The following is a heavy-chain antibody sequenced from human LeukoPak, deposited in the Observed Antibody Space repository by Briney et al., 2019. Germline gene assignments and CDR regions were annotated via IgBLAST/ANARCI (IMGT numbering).Heavy chain of an antibody. Sequence: GGSLRLSCAASGFTVSSNYMSWVRQAPGKGLEWVSVIYSGGSTYCADSVKGRFTISRDNSKNTLYLQMNSLRAEDTAVYYCARGLNVVVPAAMNYFDYWGQGTLVTVSS. CDR3: ARGLNVVVPAAMNYFDY. CDR2: IYSGGST. D-gene: IGHD2-2*01. V-gene: IGHV3-66*01. CDR1: GFTVSSNY. J-gene: IGHJ4*02.